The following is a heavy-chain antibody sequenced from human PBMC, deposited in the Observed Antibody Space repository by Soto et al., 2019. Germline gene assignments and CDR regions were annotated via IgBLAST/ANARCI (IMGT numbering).Heavy chain of an antibody. J-gene: IGHJ3*02. V-gene: IGHV1-18*01. Sequence: ASVKVSCKASGYTFISYGISWVRQAPGQGLEWMGWISAYNGNTNYAQKLRGRVTMTTDTSTSTAYMELRSLRSDDTAVYYCARGKENSSGWDDAFDIWGQGTMVTVSS. D-gene: IGHD6-19*01. CDR2: ISAYNGNT. CDR3: ARGKENSSGWDDAFDI. CDR1: GYTFISYG.